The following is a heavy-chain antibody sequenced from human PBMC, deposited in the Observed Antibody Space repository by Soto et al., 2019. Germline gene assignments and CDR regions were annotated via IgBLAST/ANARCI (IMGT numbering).Heavy chain of an antibody. CDR2: ISAYNGNT. V-gene: IGHV1-18*01. D-gene: IGHD3-10*01. Sequence: QVQLVQSGAEVKKPGASVKVSCKASGYTFTSYGISWVRQAPGQGLEWMGWISAYNGNTNYAQKLQGRVTMTTDTSTSTAYMELRSLRSDDTAVYYCARLYYYGSGKDDYYYYYGMDVWGQGTTVTVSS. CDR3: ARLYYYGSGKDDYYYYYGMDV. J-gene: IGHJ6*02. CDR1: GYTFTSYG.